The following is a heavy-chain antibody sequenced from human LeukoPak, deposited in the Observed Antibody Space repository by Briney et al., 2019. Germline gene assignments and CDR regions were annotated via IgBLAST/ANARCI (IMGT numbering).Heavy chain of an antibody. Sequence: PGGSLRLSCAASGFTFSSYWMHWVRPAPGKGLVWVSRIDSDGSSTNYADSVEGRFTISRDNAKNTLYLRMNSLRAEDTAVYYCARDRGYPRRFDFWGQGALVTVSS. CDR1: GFTFSSYW. J-gene: IGHJ4*02. V-gene: IGHV3-74*01. CDR2: IDSDGSST. CDR3: ARDRGYPRRFDF. D-gene: IGHD5-12*01.